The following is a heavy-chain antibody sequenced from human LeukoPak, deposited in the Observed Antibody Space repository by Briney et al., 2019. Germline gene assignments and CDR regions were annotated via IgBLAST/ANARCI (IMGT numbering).Heavy chain of an antibody. CDR1: GFTFSSYA. Sequence: GGSPRLSCAASGFTFSSYAMSWVRQPPGKGLEWVSAISGSGGSIYYADSVKGRFTISRDNSKDTLYLQMNSLRVEDTAVYYCAKGASVWFYFFDYWGQGTLVTVSS. CDR2: ISGSGGSI. J-gene: IGHJ4*02. V-gene: IGHV3-23*01. CDR3: AKGASVWFYFFDY. D-gene: IGHD6-19*01.